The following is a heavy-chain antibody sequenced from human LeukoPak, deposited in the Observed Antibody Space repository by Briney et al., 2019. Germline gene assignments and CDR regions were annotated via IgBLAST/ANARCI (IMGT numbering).Heavy chain of an antibody. CDR2: INAGNGNT. D-gene: IGHD5-18*01. Sequence: ASVKVSCKASGYTFTSYAMRWVRQAPGQRLEWMGWINAGNGNTKYSQKFQGRVTITRDTSASTAYMELSSLRSEDTAVYYCARDRKINTAMVTVYWGQGTLVTVSS. CDR3: ARDRKINTAMVTVY. V-gene: IGHV1-3*01. CDR1: GYTFTSYA. J-gene: IGHJ4*02.